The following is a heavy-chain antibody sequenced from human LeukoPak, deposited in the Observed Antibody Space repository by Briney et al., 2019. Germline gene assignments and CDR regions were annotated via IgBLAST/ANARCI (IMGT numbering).Heavy chain of an antibody. V-gene: IGHV1-46*01. J-gene: IGHJ3*02. CDR3: ARDRGRSGYENDAFDI. Sequence: ASVKVSCKASGYTFTSYYMHWVRQAPGQGLEWMGIINPSGGSTSYAQKFQGRVTMTRDTSTSTVYMELSSLRSEDTAVYYCARDRGRSGYENDAFDIWGQGTRVTVSS. CDR1: GYTFTSYY. D-gene: IGHD5-12*01. CDR2: INPSGGST.